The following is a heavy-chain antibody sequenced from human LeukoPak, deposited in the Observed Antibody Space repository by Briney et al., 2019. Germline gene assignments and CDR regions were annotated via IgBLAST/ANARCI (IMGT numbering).Heavy chain of an antibody. V-gene: IGHV3-33*01. D-gene: IGHD2-15*01. CDR3: ARIGCSGGNCNPYHYYDMDV. J-gene: IGHJ6*02. CDR1: GFTFSGYG. CDR2: IWYDGSTK. Sequence: PGRSLRLSCAASGFTFSGYGMHWVRQAPGKGLEWVAIIWYDGSTKYYTDSVKGRFTISRDNSKNTMYLQMNSLRVEDTAVYYCARIGCSGGNCNPYHYYDMDVWGQGTTVTVSS.